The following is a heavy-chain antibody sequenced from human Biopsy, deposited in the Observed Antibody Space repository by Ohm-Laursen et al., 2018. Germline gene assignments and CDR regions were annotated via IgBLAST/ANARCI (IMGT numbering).Heavy chain of an antibody. Sequence: ASVKVSCKASGFSFTGYYIHWARQAPGQGLEWMRWISPKSGDTNYAHKFQGNITMTRDTSMSTAYMEMSRLRCDDTAVYYCALQSVAQMKNFDYWGQGTLVTVYS. V-gene: IGHV1-2*02. D-gene: IGHD6-19*01. J-gene: IGHJ4*02. CDR2: ISPKSGDT. CDR1: GFSFTGYY. CDR3: ALQSVAQMKNFDY.